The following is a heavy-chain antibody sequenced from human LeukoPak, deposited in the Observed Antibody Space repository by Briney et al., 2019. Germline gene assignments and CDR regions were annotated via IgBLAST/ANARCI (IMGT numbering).Heavy chain of an antibody. J-gene: IGHJ2*01. D-gene: IGHD6-13*01. CDR1: GYHFTNYW. CDR2: VYPGDSDT. CDR3: ASLAHRAAAGSINWYFEL. V-gene: IGHV5-51*01. Sequence: GESLKISCKGSGYHFTNYWIGWVREMRGKGLEWRGIVYPGDSDTRHSPSFQGQLTLSVDKSIRTAYLQWSTLKASDTAMYYCASLAHRAAAGSINWYFELWGRGTLVTVSS.